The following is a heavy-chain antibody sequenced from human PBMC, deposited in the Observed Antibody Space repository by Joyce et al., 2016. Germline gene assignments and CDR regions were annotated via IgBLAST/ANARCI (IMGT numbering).Heavy chain of an antibody. D-gene: IGHD5-24*01. CDR3: ARDLMA. V-gene: IGHV3-66*02. J-gene: IGHJ5*02. CDR1: GFTVSSNY. Sequence: EVQLVESAGRLVQPGGSLRLSCAASGFTVSSNYMSWVRRATGKGVEWISVMYSGDNTYYADSGKGRFTISRDSSNNTVYLQMNSLRAEDTAVYYCARDLMAWGQGTLVTVSS. CDR2: MYSGDNT.